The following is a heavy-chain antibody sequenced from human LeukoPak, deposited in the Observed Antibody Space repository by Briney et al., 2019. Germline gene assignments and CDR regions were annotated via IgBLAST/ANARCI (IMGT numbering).Heavy chain of an antibody. CDR2: ISAYNGNT. V-gene: IGHV1-18*01. CDR3: ARGIPFYDFWSGYYM. J-gene: IGHJ4*02. Sequence: ASVKVSCKASGYTFTSYGISWLQQAPGQGLEWMGWISAYNGNTNYAQKLQGRVTMTTDTSTSTAYMELRSLRSDDTAVYYCARGIPFYDFWSGYYMWGQGTLVTVSS. CDR1: GYTFTSYG. D-gene: IGHD3-3*01.